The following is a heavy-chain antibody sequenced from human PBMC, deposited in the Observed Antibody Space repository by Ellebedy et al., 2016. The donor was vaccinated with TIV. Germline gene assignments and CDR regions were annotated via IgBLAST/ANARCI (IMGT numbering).Heavy chain of an antibody. D-gene: IGHD3-16*01. V-gene: IGHV1-18*01. J-gene: IGHJ5*02. Sequence: AASVKVSCKASGYTFTSYGISWVRQAPGQGLEWMGWISAYNGNTNYAQKLQGRVTMTTNTSINAAYMNVSSLRFEDTAVYYCTRGGTTGFDPWGQGTLVIVSS. CDR2: ISAYNGNT. CDR3: TRGGTTGFDP. CDR1: GYTFTSYG.